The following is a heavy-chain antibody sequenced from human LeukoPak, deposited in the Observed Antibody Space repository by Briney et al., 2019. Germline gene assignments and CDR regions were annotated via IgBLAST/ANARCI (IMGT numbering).Heavy chain of an antibody. CDR2: ISWNSGSI. D-gene: IGHD2-2*01. V-gene: IGHV3-9*03. J-gene: IGHJ3*02. Sequence: PGRSLRLSCAASGFTFDDYAMHWVRHAPEKGLEWVSGISWNSGSIGYADSVKGRFTISRDNAKNPLYLQMNSLRTEDMALYYCAKADCSSTSCLGSDAFDIWGQGTMVTVSS. CDR3: AKADCSSTSCLGSDAFDI. CDR1: GFTFDDYA.